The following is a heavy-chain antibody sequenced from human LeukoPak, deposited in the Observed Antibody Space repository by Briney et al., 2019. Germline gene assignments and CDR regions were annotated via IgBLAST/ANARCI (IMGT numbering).Heavy chain of an antibody. Sequence: GRSLRLSCAASGFTFSSYAMHWVRQAPGKGLEWVAVISYDGSNKYYADSVKGRFTISRDNSKNTLYLQMNSLRAEDTAVYYCARDRLPGRIAAAGNYFDYWGQGTLVTVSS. CDR1: GFTFSSYA. CDR2: ISYDGSNK. J-gene: IGHJ4*02. D-gene: IGHD6-13*01. V-gene: IGHV3-30-3*01. CDR3: ARDRLPGRIAAAGNYFDY.